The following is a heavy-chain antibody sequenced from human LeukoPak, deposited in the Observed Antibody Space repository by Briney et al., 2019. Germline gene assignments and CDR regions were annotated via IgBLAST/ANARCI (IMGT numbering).Heavy chain of an antibody. D-gene: IGHD1-26*01. Sequence: PSETLSLTCAVSGGSFSGYYWSWSRQHPGKGLEWIGEINQSRGTNYNPSLKSLVTISVDPSKNQFSLKLSPVTAADTAVYYCARGKVGAPYYYYYYYMDVWGKGTTVTVSS. J-gene: IGHJ6*03. CDR3: ARGKVGAPYYYYYYYMDV. CDR1: GGSFSGYY. CDR2: INQSRGT. V-gene: IGHV4-34*01.